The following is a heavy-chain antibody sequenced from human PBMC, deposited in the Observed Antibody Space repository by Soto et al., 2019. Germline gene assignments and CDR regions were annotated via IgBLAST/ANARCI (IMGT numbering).Heavy chain of an antibody. CDR3: ARDYYDSSGYLYYCGMDV. D-gene: IGHD3-22*01. Sequence: ASVKVSCKASGYTFTGYYMHWVRQAPGQGLEWMGWINPNSGGTNYAQKFQGRVTMTRDTSISTAYMELSRLRSDDTAVYYCARDYYDSSGYLYYCGMDVWGQGTTVTVSS. V-gene: IGHV1-2*02. CDR2: INPNSGGT. CDR1: GYTFTGYY. J-gene: IGHJ6*02.